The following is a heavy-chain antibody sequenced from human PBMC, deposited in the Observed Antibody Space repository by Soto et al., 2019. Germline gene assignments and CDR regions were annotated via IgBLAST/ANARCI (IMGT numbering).Heavy chain of an antibody. Sequence: QVQLVQSGAEVKKPGASVKVSCKASKYSFTGYYMHWVRQAPGQGLEWMGWIDPNSGDTNYAQKFQGRVTMARDTFITTAYMGLSSLRSDDTSVYYCGRDFVGGRRFSGSYVMDVWGQGTTVTVSS. CDR1: KYSFTGYY. D-gene: IGHD6-6*01. J-gene: IGHJ6*02. V-gene: IGHV1-2*02. CDR3: GRDFVGGRRFSGSYVMDV. CDR2: IDPNSGDT.